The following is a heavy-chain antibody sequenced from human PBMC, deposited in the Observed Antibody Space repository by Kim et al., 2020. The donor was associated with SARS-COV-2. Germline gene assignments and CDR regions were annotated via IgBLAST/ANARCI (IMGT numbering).Heavy chain of an antibody. D-gene: IGHD2-2*01. Sequence: GGSLRLSCAASGFIFDTYAMHWVRQTPGKGLEYVSAISSNGADTYYADSVKGRFTISRDNSKNTLYLQMDSLRAEDMAVYYCAREGRHCSGTACYLFDYWGQGTLVAVSS. J-gene: IGHJ4*02. CDR2: ISSNGADT. CDR3: AREGRHCSGTACYLFDY. V-gene: IGHV3-64*02. CDR1: GFIFDTYA.